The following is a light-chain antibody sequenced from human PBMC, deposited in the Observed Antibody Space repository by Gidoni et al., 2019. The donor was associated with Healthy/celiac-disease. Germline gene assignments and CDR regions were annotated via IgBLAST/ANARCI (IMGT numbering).Light chain of an antibody. CDR2: DAS. CDR1: QGISSY. CDR3: QQYYSYPPT. J-gene: IGKJ4*01. V-gene: IGKV1-8*01. Sequence: IRLTQPPSSFSASTGDSFTIICRASQGISSYLAWYQQKPGKAPKLLIYDASTLQSGVPSRFSGSRSGTDFTLTISSLQSEDVATYYCQQYYSYPPTFGGGTKVEIK.